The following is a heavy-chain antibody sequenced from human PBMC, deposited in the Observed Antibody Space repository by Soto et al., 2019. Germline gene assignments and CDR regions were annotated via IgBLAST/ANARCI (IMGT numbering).Heavy chain of an antibody. CDR2: IYSGGST. D-gene: IGHD2-2*01. V-gene: IGHV3-66*01. CDR3: ARDYGYQLPQTHYYGMDV. J-gene: IGHJ6*02. CDR1: GFTVSSNY. Sequence: PGGSLRLSCAASGFTVSSNYMSWVRQAPGKGLEWVSVIYSGGSTYYADSVKGRFTISRDNSKNTLYLQMNSLRAEDTAVYYCARDYGYQLPQTHYYGMDVWGQGTTVTVSS.